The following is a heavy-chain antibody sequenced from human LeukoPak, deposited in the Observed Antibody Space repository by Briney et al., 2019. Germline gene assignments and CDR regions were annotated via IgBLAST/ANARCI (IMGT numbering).Heavy chain of an antibody. Sequence: ASVKVSCKASGYTFTGYYMHWVRQAPGQGLEWMGWINPNSGGTNYAQKFQGRVTMTRDTSISTAYMELSSLRSEDTAVYYCARSGRVGKWLRPADDYWGQGTLVTVSS. D-gene: IGHD5-12*01. J-gene: IGHJ4*02. CDR3: ARSGRVGKWLRPADDY. V-gene: IGHV1-2*02. CDR2: INPNSGGT. CDR1: GYTFTGYY.